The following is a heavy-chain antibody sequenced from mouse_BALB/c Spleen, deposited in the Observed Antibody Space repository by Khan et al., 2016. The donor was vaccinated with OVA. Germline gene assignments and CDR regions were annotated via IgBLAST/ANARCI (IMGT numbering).Heavy chain of an antibody. D-gene: IGHD2-14*01. V-gene: IGHV3-2*02. J-gene: IGHJ2*01. CDR3: SCSRCYCRYSFIDY. CDR1: AYSITSDYA. CDR2: ISYSGST. Sequence: EVQLQESGPGLVKPSQSLSLTCTVTAYSITSDYAWTWIRQFPGNKLEWMGYISYSGSTSYNPSLTSRISITRDTSKNPVFLQLISVTTEDTATYYCSCSRCYCRYSFIDYWGQGTTLTVSS.